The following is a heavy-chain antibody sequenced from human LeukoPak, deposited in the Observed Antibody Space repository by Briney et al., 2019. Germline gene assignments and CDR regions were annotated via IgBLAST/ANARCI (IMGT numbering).Heavy chain of an antibody. V-gene: IGHV3-48*01. J-gene: IGHJ4*02. D-gene: IGHD4-11*01. CDR2: ISSSSSTI. CDR1: GFTFSSYS. CDR3: ARDRTTVTTDPFDY. Sequence: GGSLRLSCAASGFTFSSYSMNWVRQAPGKGLEWVSYISSSSSTIYYADSVKGRFTISRDNAKNSPYLQMNSLRAEDTAVYYCARDRTTVTTDPFDYWGQGTLVTVSS.